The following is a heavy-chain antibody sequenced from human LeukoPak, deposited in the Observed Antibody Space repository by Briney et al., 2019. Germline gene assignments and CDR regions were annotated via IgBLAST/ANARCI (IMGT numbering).Heavy chain of an antibody. CDR2: LSGSGGST. V-gene: IGHV3-23*01. CDR3: AKRGVVIRVILVGFHKEAYYFDS. CDR1: GITLSNYG. Sequence: GGSLRLSCAVSGITLSNYGMTWVRQAPGKGLEWVAGLSGSGGSTNYADSVMGRFTISRDNAKNTLYLQMNSLRAEDTAVYFCAKRGVVIRVILVGFHKEAYYFDSWGQGVLVTVSS. D-gene: IGHD3-22*01. J-gene: IGHJ4*02.